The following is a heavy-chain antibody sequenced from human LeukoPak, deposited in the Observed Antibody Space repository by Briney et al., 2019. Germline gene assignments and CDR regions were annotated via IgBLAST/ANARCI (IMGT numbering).Heavy chain of an antibody. CDR2: IKYDGSER. J-gene: IGHJ5*02. CDR1: GFTFSSYW. V-gene: IGHV3-7*01. D-gene: IGHD4-11*01. CDR3: VRDEGATVTTYRFDP. Sequence: GGSLRLSCAASGFTFSSYWMSWVRQAPGKGLEWVANIKYDGSERMYLDSVKGRLTIFRDNDKNSLYLQMSSLRAEDTAVYYCVRDEGATVTTYRFDPWGQGTLVTVSS.